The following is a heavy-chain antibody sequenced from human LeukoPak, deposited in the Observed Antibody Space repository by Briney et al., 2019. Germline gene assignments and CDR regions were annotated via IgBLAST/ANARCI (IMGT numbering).Heavy chain of an antibody. CDR3: AREGYYGSGSPPSLYFDY. CDR1: GVTLSNYA. Sequence: GGSLRLSCVASGVTLSNYAMSWARQAPGKGLEWVAVTSSDLNVKLYADSVKGRFTISRDNSRSTLYLQMNSLRPEDTAIYYCAREGYYGSGSPPSLYFDYWGQGTLVTVSS. D-gene: IGHD3-10*01. J-gene: IGHJ4*02. V-gene: IGHV3-30*03. CDR2: TSSDLNVK.